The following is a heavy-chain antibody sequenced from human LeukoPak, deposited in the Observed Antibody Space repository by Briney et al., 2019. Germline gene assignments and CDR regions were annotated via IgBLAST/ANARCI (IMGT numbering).Heavy chain of an antibody. Sequence: GGSLRLSCAASGFIFSTYSMNWVRQAPGKGLEWVSYISRRSSTIYYADSVKGRFTISRDNAKNSLYLQMNSLRAEDTAVYYCARGGRGVWGSLDYWGQGTLVTVSS. V-gene: IGHV3-48*01. CDR2: ISRRSSTI. CDR3: ARGGRGVWGSLDY. D-gene: IGHD3-16*01. J-gene: IGHJ4*02. CDR1: GFIFSTYS.